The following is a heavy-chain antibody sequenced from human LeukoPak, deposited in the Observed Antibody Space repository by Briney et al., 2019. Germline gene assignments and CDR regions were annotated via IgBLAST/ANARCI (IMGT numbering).Heavy chain of an antibody. CDR1: GYTLTELS. D-gene: IGHD3-16*01. J-gene: IGHJ4*02. CDR3: ATDLNHYVWGSYYWTLKNY. CDR2: FDPDDGET. V-gene: IGHV1-24*01. Sequence: GASVKVSCKVSGYTLTELSMHWVRQAPGKGLEWMGGFDPDDGETIYAQKFQGRVTMTEDTSTDTAYMELSSLRSEDTAVYYCATDLNHYVWGSYYWTLKNYWGQGTLVTVSS.